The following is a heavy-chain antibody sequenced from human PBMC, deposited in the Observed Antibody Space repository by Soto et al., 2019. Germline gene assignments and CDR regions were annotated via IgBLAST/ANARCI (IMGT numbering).Heavy chain of an antibody. Sequence: LRLSCAASGFTSDDYAMHWVRQAPGKGLEWVSGLSWNSGSIGYADSVKGRFTISRDNAKNSLYLQMNSLRAEDTAFYYCAKGRDSSSSSWFDPWGQGTLVTVSS. D-gene: IGHD6-6*01. V-gene: IGHV3-9*02. J-gene: IGHJ5*02. CDR2: LSWNSGSI. CDR3: AKGRDSSSSSWFDP. CDR1: GFTSDDYA.